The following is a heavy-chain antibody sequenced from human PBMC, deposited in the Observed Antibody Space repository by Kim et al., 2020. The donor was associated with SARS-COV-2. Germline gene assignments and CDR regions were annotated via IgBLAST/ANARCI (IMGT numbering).Heavy chain of an antibody. Sequence: SETLSLTCAVYGGSFSGYYWSWIRQPPGKGLEWIWEINHSGSTNYNPSLKSRVTISVDTSKHQFSLTLSSVTAADTAVYYCARRKKPHRSNFQYYDYSGMDVSGQGAPGTVSS. CDR2: INHSGST. CDR3: ARRKKPHRSNFQYYDYSGMDV. D-gene: IGHD4-4*01. CDR1: GGSFSGYY. V-gene: IGHV4-34*01. J-gene: IGHJ6*02.